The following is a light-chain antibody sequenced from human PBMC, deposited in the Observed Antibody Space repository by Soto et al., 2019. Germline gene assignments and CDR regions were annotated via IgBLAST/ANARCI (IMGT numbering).Light chain of an antibody. Sequence: IVLTQSPVTLAVSPGESAVLSYRASQSVSTSLAWYQHKPGQAPRLFIYDASKRAPGIPARFTGSGSGAHFTLTISSLEPEDIAVYYCQVRDVWPSFGQGTKVEIK. CDR3: QVRDVWPS. CDR1: QSVSTS. CDR2: DAS. V-gene: IGKV3-11*01. J-gene: IGKJ1*01.